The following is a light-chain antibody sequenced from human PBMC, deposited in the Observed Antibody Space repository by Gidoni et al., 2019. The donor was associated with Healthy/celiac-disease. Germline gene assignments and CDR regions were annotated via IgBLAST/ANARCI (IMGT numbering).Light chain of an antibody. CDR3: QQSYSTPWT. CDR1: QSISSY. Sequence: IQMTQSPSSLSASVGDRVTITCRASQSISSYLNWYQQKPGKAPKLLIYAASSLQSGVPSRFGGSGSGTDFTLTISSLQPEDFATYYCQQSYSTPWTFGQGTRVEIK. J-gene: IGKJ1*01. CDR2: AAS. V-gene: IGKV1-39*01.